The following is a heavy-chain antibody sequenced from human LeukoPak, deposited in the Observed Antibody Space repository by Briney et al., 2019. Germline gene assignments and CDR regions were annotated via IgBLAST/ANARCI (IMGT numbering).Heavy chain of an antibody. CDR3: AKDGDILTGYSYYFDY. V-gene: IGHV3-7*03. Sequence: GGSLRLSCAASGFTFSSYWMSWVRQAPGKGLEWVANIKQDGSEKYYVDSVKGRFTISRDNAKNSLYLQMNSLRAEDTALYYCAKDGDILTGYSYYFDYWGQGTLVTVSS. D-gene: IGHD3-9*01. J-gene: IGHJ4*02. CDR1: GFTFSSYW. CDR2: IKQDGSEK.